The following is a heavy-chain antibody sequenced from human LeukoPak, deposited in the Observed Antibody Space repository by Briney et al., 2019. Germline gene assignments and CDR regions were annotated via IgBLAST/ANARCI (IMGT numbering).Heavy chain of an antibody. D-gene: IGHD1-26*01. CDR1: GFTFSSYG. CDR3: AKDLTSGSYYGIGY. J-gene: IGHJ4*02. V-gene: IGHV3-30*02. CDR2: IWYGGSNK. Sequence: GGSLRLSYAASGFTFSSYGMHWVRQAPGKGLEWEAGIWYGGSNKYYADSVKGRFTISRDNSKNTLYLQMNSLRAEDTAVYYCAKDLTSGSYYGIGYWGQGTLVTVSS.